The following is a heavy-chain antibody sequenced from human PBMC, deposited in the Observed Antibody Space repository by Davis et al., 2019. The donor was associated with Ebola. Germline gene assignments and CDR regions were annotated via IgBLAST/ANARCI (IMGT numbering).Heavy chain of an antibody. D-gene: IGHD3-10*01. V-gene: IGHV3-20*04. CDR1: GFTFDDYV. Sequence: PGGSLRLSCAASGFTFDDYVMSWVRQAPGKGLEWVCSIIWNSGSTGCADSVKGRFTISRDNAKNSLYLRMNSLRAEDTALYYCARGSRGSRGDAFDIWGQGTMGTVSS. CDR3: ARGSRGSRGDAFDI. J-gene: IGHJ3*02. CDR2: IIWNSGST.